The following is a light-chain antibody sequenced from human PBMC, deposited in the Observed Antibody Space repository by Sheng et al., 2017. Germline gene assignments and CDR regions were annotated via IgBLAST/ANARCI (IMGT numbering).Light chain of an antibody. CDR1: SSDIGGYNY. CDR3: SSYAGINHFVV. Sequence: QSVLTQPPSASGSPGQSVTISCTGTSSDIGGYNYVSWYQQGPGKAPKLMIYEVNKRPSGVPDRFSASKSGNTASLTVSGLQAEDEADYYCSSYAGINHFVVFGGGTKLTVL. J-gene: IGLJ2*01. V-gene: IGLV2-8*01. CDR2: EVN.